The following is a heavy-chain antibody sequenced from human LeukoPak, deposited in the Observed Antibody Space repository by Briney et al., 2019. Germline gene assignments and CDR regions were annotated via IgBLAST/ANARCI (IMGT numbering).Heavy chain of an antibody. D-gene: IGHD2-15*01. V-gene: IGHV4-4*02. Sequence: SETLSLTCAVSGGSIRSTNWWSWVGQSPGQGLEYSGDICHSGTTNYTPCLKRLVTISLHKSENHFSLKLTSVTAADTAVYYCARVVVVSATLKDWFDPWGQGILGTVSS. CDR1: GGSIRSTNW. CDR2: ICHSGTT. CDR3: ARVVVVSATLKDWFDP. J-gene: IGHJ5*02.